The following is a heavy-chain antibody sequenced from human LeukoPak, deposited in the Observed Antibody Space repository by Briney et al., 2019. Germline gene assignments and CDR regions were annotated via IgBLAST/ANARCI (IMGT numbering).Heavy chain of an antibody. CDR3: ARDRDWGCSYCSY. V-gene: IGHV3-66*01. J-gene: IGHJ4*02. Sequence: QPGGPLRLSCAASGFTISDNYMSWVRQAPGKGLEWVSLIYSGGGTYYADSVKGRFTISRDNSKNTLYLQMNSLRAEDTAVYYCARDRDWGCSYCSYWGQGTLVTVSS. D-gene: IGHD7-27*01. CDR1: GFTISDNY. CDR2: IYSGGGT.